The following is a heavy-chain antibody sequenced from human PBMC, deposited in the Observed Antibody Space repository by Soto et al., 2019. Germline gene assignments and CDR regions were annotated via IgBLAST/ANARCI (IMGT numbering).Heavy chain of an antibody. CDR1: GGSFSGYY. CDR2: INHSGST. Sequence: NPSETLSLTCAVYGGSFSGYYWSWIRQPPGKGLEWIGEINHSGSTNYNPSLKSRVTISVDTSKNQFSLKLSSVTAADTAVYYCARGGGRITIFGVVIIGKYYFDYWGQGTLVTVSS. CDR3: ARGGGRITIFGVVIIGKYYFDY. D-gene: IGHD3-3*01. J-gene: IGHJ4*02. V-gene: IGHV4-34*01.